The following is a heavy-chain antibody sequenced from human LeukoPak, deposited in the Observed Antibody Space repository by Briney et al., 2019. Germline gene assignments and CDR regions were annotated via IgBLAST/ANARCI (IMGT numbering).Heavy chain of an antibody. Sequence: SETLSLTCTVSGGSISSHYWSWIRQPPGKGLEWIGYIYYSGSTNYNPSLKSRVTISVDTSKNQFSLKLSSMTAADTAVYYCASTAAGMSYYYMDVWGKGTTVTVSS. CDR2: IYYSGST. D-gene: IGHD6-13*01. CDR3: ASTAAGMSYYYMDV. J-gene: IGHJ6*03. V-gene: IGHV4-59*11. CDR1: GGSISSHY.